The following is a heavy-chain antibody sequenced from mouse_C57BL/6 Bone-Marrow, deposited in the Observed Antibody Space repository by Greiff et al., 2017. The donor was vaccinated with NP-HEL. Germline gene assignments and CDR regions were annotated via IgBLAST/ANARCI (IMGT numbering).Heavy chain of an antibody. J-gene: IGHJ1*03. Sequence: EVQLQQSGPELVKPGASVKISCKASGYTFTDYYMNWVKQSHGKSLEWIGDINPNNGGTSYNQKFKGKATLTVDKSSSTAYMELRSLTSEDSAVYYCAPLYFDVWGTGTTVTVSS. CDR1: GYTFTDYY. CDR2: INPNNGGT. CDR3: APLYFDV. V-gene: IGHV1-26*01.